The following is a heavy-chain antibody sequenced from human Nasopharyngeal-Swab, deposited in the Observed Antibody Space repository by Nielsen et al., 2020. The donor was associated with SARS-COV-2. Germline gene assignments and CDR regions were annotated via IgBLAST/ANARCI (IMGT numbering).Heavy chain of an antibody. D-gene: IGHD6-19*01. V-gene: IGHV3-23*01. CDR1: GFPFRSYA. CDR2: ISCSGGST. Sequence: GESLKISCAASGFPFRSYAMSWVRQAPGKGLEWVSAISCSGGSTYYADSVKGRFTISRDNSKNTLYLQMNSLRAEDTAVYYCATRIGPSGWLYFDYWGQGTLVTVSS. CDR3: ATRIGPSGWLYFDY. J-gene: IGHJ4*02.